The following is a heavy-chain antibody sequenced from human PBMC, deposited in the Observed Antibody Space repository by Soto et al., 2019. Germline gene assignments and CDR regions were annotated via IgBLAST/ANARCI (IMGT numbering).Heavy chain of an antibody. CDR3: ARMDGDYNYYGLDV. CDR2: FFSDAER. D-gene: IGHD4-17*01. Sequence: QVTLKESGPVLVKPTETLTLTCSVSGFSLTNXRXGVXWIRQXPXKALEWLAHFFSDAERSYSTSMQSRLNMYKDSSGSQVVLTMTNMAPADTATYFCARMDGDYNYYGLDVWGHGIAVTVSS. CDR1: GFSLTNXRXG. J-gene: IGHJ6*02. V-gene: IGHV2-26*01.